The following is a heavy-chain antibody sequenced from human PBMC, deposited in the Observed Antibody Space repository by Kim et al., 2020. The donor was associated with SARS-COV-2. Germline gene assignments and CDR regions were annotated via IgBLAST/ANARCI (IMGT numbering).Heavy chain of an antibody. Sequence: GGSLRLSCAASGFTFSSYAMHWVRQAPGKGLEWVAVISYDGSNKYYVDSVKGRFTISRDNSKNTLYLQMNSLRAEDTAVYYCARDGPTLYCIGGSCYPLRPIYYYYYGMDVWGQGTTVTVSS. D-gene: IGHD2-15*01. CDR1: GFTFSSYA. CDR2: ISYDGSNK. V-gene: IGHV3-30*04. J-gene: IGHJ6*02. CDR3: ARDGPTLYCIGGSCYPLRPIYYYYYGMDV.